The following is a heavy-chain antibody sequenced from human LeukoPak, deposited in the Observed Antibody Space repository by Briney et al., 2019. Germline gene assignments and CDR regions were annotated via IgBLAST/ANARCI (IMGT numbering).Heavy chain of an antibody. CDR3: ARDGAIYLHNLFGYYYGMDV. V-gene: IGHV1-8*01. CDR2: MNPNSGNT. J-gene: IGHJ6*02. CDR1: GYTFTSYD. D-gene: IGHD3-10*02. Sequence: GASVKVSCKASGYTFTSYDINWVRQATGQGLEWMGWMNPNSGNTGYAQKFQGRVTMSRNTSISTAYMELSSLRSEDTAVYYCARDGAIYLHNLFGYYYGMDVWGQGTTVTVSS.